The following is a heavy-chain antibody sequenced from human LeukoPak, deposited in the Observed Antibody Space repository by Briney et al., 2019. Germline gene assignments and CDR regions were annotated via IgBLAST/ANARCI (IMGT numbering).Heavy chain of an antibody. V-gene: IGHV3-30-3*01. D-gene: IGHD3-16*01. Sequence: GGSLRLSCVASGFRFSAYAIHWVRQAPGKGLDWVAITSQDVRNNFYADSVQGRFTISRDNSKNTVYLQMNRLRVEDTAVYFCARDKGEGIYYFYMDVWGKGTTVTVSS. CDR2: TSQDVRNN. J-gene: IGHJ6*03. CDR3: ARDKGEGIYYFYMDV. CDR1: GFRFSAYA.